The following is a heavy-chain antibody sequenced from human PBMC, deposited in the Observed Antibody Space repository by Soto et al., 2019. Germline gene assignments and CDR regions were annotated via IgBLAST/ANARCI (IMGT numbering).Heavy chain of an antibody. CDR3: ARGSPGPVDH. Sequence: VASVKVSCKASGYTFTGYCMHWVRQAPGQGLEWMGWINPYSGGTNYAQNFQGRVTMTRDTSINTAYMEMTSLTSDDTAVYYCARGSPGPVDHWGQGTPVTVSS. CDR2: INPYSGGT. CDR1: GYTFTGYC. J-gene: IGHJ4*02. D-gene: IGHD3-10*01. V-gene: IGHV1-2*02.